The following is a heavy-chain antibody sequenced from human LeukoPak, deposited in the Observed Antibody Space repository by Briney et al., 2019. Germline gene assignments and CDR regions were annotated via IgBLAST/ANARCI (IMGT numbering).Heavy chain of an antibody. Sequence: PSETLSLTCTVSGGSISSSSYYWGWIRQPPGKGLERIGSIYYSGSTYYNPSLKSRVTISVDTSRNQFSLKLSSVTAADTAVYYCATDGMVRGPDAWFDSWGQGTLVTVSS. V-gene: IGHV4-39*02. CDR2: IYYSGST. D-gene: IGHD3-10*01. CDR3: ATDGMVRGPDAWFDS. J-gene: IGHJ5*01. CDR1: GGSISSSSYY.